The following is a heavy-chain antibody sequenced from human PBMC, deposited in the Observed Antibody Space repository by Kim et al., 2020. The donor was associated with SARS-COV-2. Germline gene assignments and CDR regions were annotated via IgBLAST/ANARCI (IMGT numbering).Heavy chain of an antibody. J-gene: IGHJ3*02. CDR2: IYSSGST. Sequence: SETLSLTCTFSGGSINNYYWSWIRQPPGEGLEWIGYIYSSGSTNYNPSLKNRVTILVDTSKNQFSLKLSSLNAADTAVYYCARAVARGAFDIWGQGTMVTVSS. CDR1: GGSINNYY. D-gene: IGHD2-15*01. V-gene: IGHV4-59*01. CDR3: ARAVARGAFDI.